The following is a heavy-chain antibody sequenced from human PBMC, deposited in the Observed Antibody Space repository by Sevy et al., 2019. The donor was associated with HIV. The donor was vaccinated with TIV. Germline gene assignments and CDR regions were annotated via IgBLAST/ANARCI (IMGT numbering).Heavy chain of an antibody. CDR2: ISGSGSST. CDR3: AKEGGSHYDTSGSFDD. J-gene: IGHJ4*02. V-gene: IGHV3-23*01. D-gene: IGHD3-22*01. Sequence: GGSLRLSCTTSGFTFRIYAMSGVRQAPGKGLEWVSAISGSGSSTYYADSVKGRFTISRDNSKNTLYLQMNSLRAEDTAVFYCAKEGGSHYDTSGSFDDWGQGTRVTVSS. CDR1: GFTFRIYA.